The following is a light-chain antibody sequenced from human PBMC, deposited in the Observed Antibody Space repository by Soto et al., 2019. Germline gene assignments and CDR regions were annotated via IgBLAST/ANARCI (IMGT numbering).Light chain of an antibody. J-gene: IGKJ3*01. CDR2: DAS. CDR1: QSVSTF. CDR3: QQRSHWPPFA. V-gene: IGKV3-11*01. Sequence: EVVLTQSPATLSLSPGERATLSCRASQSVSTFLAWYQQKPGQAPRLLIYDASNRATGIPARFSGSGSGTDFTLPISSLEPEDFAVYYCQQRSHWPPFAFGPGTKVDMK.